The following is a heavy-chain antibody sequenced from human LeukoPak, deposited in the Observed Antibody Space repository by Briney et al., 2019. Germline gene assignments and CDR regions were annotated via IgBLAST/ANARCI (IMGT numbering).Heavy chain of an antibody. V-gene: IGHV4-59*01. D-gene: IGHD1-26*01. CDR3: ARDGYKVGAFDY. J-gene: IGHJ4*02. Sequence: PSETLSLTCTVSGGSISSYYWSWIRQPPGKGLEWIGYIYYSGSTNYNPFLKSRVTISVDTSKNQFSLKLSSVTAADTAVYYCARDGYKVGAFDYWGQGTLVTVSS. CDR2: IYYSGST. CDR1: GGSISSYY.